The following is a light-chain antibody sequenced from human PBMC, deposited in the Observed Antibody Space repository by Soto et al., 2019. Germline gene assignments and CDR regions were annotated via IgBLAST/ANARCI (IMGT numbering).Light chain of an antibody. CDR2: KDS. J-gene: IGLJ2*01. CDR3: QSRDRTGIL. Sequence: SYELTQPPSVSVSPGQTARITCSGDALPKQLSHWYQQKAGQAPLMVIYKDSERPSGIPERFSGSRSGTTVTLTISGVQAEDEAAYYCQSRDRTGILFGGGTQLTVL. V-gene: IGLV3-25*02. CDR1: ALPKQL.